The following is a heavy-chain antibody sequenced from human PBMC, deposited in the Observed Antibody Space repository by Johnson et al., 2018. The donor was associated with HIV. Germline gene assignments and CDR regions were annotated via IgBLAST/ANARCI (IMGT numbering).Heavy chain of an antibody. D-gene: IGHD3-22*01. CDR3: ARDSYDSSGYPI. CDR1: GYIFRNYW. Sequence: VHLVESGGGLVQPGGSLRLSCAGSGYIFRNYWMHWVRQAPGKGLVWVARIYSDGSNTNYADSVKGRFTISRDNAKKTLYLQMNSLRVEDTAVYYCARDSYDSSGYPIWDQGTMVTVSS. CDR2: IYSDGSNT. J-gene: IGHJ3*02. V-gene: IGHV3-74*01.